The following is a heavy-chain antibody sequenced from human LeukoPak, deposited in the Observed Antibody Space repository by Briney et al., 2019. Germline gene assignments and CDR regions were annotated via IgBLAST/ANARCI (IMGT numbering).Heavy chain of an antibody. CDR2: TPYDGSNK. CDR3: AKDRGYSYGYFDY. J-gene: IGHJ4*02. Sequence: PRGSLRLSCAASRFTFSSYGMHWVRQAPGNGLEWVALTPYDGSNKYSTDSVKGRFTISRDNSKNQLYLQMDSLRAEDTAVYYCAKDRGYSYGYFDYWGQGTLVTVPS. D-gene: IGHD5-18*01. CDR1: RFTFSSYG. V-gene: IGHV3-30*18.